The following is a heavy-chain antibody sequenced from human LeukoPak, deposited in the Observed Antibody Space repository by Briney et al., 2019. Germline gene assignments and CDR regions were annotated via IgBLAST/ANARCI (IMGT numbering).Heavy chain of an antibody. CDR2: INPNSGGT. Sequence: ASVKVSCKASGYTFTGYYIHWVRQAPGQGLEWMGWINPNSGGTSYAQKFQGRVTMTRDTSISTVYMELNRLRSDDTAVFYCARGSGGPPQVLDYWGQGTLSPSPQ. J-gene: IGHJ4*02. CDR1: GYTFTGYY. D-gene: IGHD3-3*01. CDR3: ARGSGGPPQVLDY. V-gene: IGHV1-2*02.